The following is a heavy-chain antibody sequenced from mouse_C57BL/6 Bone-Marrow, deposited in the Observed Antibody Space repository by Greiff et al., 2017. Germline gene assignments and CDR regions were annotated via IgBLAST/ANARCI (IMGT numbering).Heavy chain of an antibody. D-gene: IGHD2-1*01. CDR1: GYTFTSYW. CDR2: IHPNSGST. CDR3: ARSGVYGNLVAY. J-gene: IGHJ3*01. V-gene: IGHV1-64*01. Sequence: QVQLQQPGAELVKPGASVKLSCKASGYTFTSYWMHWVKQRPGQGLAWIGMIHPNSGSTNYNEKFKSKATLTVDKSSSTAYMQLSSLTSEDSAVYYCARSGVYGNLVAYWGQGTLVTVSA.